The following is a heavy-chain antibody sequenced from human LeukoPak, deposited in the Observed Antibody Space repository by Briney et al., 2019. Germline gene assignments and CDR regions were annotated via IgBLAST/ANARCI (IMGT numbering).Heavy chain of an antibody. Sequence: GRSLRLSCVASEFTFTFYAMHWVRQAPGKGLEWVAIISYDGSNKYYADSVKGRFTISRDNSKNTLYLQMNSLRPEDTAVYYCATDRGKYGRGYFDYWGQGTLVTVSS. D-gene: IGHD3-10*01. J-gene: IGHJ4*02. CDR1: EFTFTFYA. CDR2: ISYDGSNK. V-gene: IGHV3-30*04. CDR3: ATDRGKYGRGYFDY.